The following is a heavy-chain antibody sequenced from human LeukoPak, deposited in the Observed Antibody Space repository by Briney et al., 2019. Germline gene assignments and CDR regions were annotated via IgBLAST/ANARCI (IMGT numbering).Heavy chain of an antibody. V-gene: IGHV5-51*01. CDR1: GYSFTSYW. CDR3: ARHRRAGGYYYYYMDV. Sequence: GASLQISCKGSGYSFTSYWIGWVRQLPGKGLEWMGIIYPGDSDTRYSPSFQGQVTISADKSISTAYLQWSSLKASDTAMYYCARHRRAGGYYYYYMDVWGKGTTVTVSS. CDR2: IYPGDSDT. D-gene: IGHD6-13*01. J-gene: IGHJ6*03.